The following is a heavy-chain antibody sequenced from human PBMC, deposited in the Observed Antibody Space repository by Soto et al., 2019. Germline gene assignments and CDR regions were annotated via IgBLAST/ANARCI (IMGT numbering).Heavy chain of an antibody. D-gene: IGHD3-9*01. CDR2: IYPGDSDT. CDR1: GYSFTSYW. CDR3: ARHAQHSPDYDILTGYLSWWFDP. Sequence: GESLKISCKGSGYSFTSYWIGWVRQMPGKGLEWMGIIYPGDSDTRYSPSFQGQVTISADKSISTAYLQWSSLKASDTAMYYCARHAQHSPDYDILTGYLSWWFDPWGQGTLVTVSS. V-gene: IGHV5-51*01. J-gene: IGHJ5*02.